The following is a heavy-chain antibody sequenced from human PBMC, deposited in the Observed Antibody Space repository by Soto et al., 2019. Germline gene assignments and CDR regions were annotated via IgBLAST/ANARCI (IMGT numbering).Heavy chain of an antibody. J-gene: IGHJ6*02. CDR1: GGSISSGDYY. CDR3: ARAAFVDTAMVSKYGMDV. V-gene: IGHV4-30-4*01. D-gene: IGHD5-18*01. Sequence: SETLSLTCTVSGGSISSGDYYWSWIRQPPGKGLEWIGYIYYSGSTYYNPSLKSRVTISVDTSKNQFSLKLSSVTAADTAVYYCARAAFVDTAMVSKYGMDVWGQGTTVTVSS. CDR2: IYYSGST.